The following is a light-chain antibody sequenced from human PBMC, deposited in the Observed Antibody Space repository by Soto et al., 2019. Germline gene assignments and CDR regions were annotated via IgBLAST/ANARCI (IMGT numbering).Light chain of an antibody. Sequence: GDGVTITCRASQTISGWLAWYQQRPGKAPKLLISDASSLRSGVPSRFSGSGSGTHFTLTVSSLQPEDFATYYCQQLFIYPPTFGPGTKVDIK. CDR2: DAS. V-gene: IGKV1-5*01. CDR1: QTISGW. CDR3: QQLFIYPPT. J-gene: IGKJ3*01.